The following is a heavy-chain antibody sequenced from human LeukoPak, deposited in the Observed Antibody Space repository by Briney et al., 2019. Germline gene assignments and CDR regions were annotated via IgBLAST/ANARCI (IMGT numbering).Heavy chain of an antibody. CDR2: IKYDGSEV. CDR1: GFTFRRYW. Sequence: PGGSLRLSCAASGFTFRRYWMRWGRQAPGKGLEWGGNIKYDGSEVHYGDSVKGRFTISRDNAKNLLNLQMNSLRVEDTALYDCARDSCGGRLFDLAHEYWGRGTPVTVS. CDR3: ARDSCGGRLFDLAHEY. J-gene: IGHJ4*02. D-gene: IGHD3-9*01. V-gene: IGHV3-7*03.